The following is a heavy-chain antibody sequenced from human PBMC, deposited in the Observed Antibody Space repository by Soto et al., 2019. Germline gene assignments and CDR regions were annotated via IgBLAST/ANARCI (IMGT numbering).Heavy chain of an antibody. V-gene: IGHV3-7*05. Sequence: EVQLVESGGGLVQPGGSLRLSCAASGFTFSSYYMTWVRQAPGAGLEWLANMNQDGSEKYYVDSVKGRFIISRDNAENSLYLELSNLRADDTAVYYCVRDIVAPGSFLYCDYWGQGTLVTVSS. CDR1: GFTFSSYY. CDR2: MNQDGSEK. D-gene: IGHD5-12*01. J-gene: IGHJ4*02. CDR3: VRDIVAPGSFLYCDY.